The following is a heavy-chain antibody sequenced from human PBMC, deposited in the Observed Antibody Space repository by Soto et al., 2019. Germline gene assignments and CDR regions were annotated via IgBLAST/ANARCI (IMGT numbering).Heavy chain of an antibody. CDR1: GGSVSSGSYY. CDR2: IYYSGST. CDR3: AREGYNWNDASGFDY. J-gene: IGHJ4*02. D-gene: IGHD1-1*01. V-gene: IGHV4-61*01. Sequence: SETLSLTCTVPGGSVSSGSYYWSWIRQPPGKGLEWIGYIYYSGSTNYNPSLKSRVTISVDTSKNQFSLKLSSVTAADTAVYYCAREGYNWNDASGFDYWGQGTLVTVSS.